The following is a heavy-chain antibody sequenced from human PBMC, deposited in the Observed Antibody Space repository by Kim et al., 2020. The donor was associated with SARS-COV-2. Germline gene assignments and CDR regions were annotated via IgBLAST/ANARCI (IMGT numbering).Heavy chain of an antibody. J-gene: IGHJ4*02. CDR3: TTGYSGSYYDFDY. V-gene: IGHV3-15*01. CDR2: IKSKTDGGTT. Sequence: GGSLRLSCAASGFTFSNAWMSWVRQAPGKGLEWVGRIKSKTDGGTTDYAAPVKGRFTISRDDSKNTLYLQMNSLKTEDTAVYYCTTGYSGSYYDFDYWGQGTLVTVSS. CDR1: GFTFSNAW. D-gene: IGHD1-26*01.